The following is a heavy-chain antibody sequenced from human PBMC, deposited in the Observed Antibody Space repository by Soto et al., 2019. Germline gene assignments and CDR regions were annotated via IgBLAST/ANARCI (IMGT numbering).Heavy chain of an antibody. CDR2: ISANNANA. J-gene: IGHJ4*02. CDR3: ARDATAGTRLTNDY. Sequence: QVHLVQSGAEVKKPGASVKVSCTASGYTFSSYGISWVRQAPGQGLEWMGWISANNANANYAQHLQGRVTMTTDTCTSRVYMELRSLPSDDTAVYYCARDATAGTRLTNDYWGQGTPVTVSS. V-gene: IGHV1-18*01. CDR1: GYTFSSYG. D-gene: IGHD6-13*01.